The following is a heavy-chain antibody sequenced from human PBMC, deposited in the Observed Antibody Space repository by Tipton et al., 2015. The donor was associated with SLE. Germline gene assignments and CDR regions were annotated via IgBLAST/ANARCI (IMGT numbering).Heavy chain of an antibody. D-gene: IGHD1-26*01. V-gene: IGHV4-59*12. CDR3: ARKKGAIAAFDY. CDR2: IYYSGST. J-gene: IGHJ4*02. Sequence: LRLSCTVSGASISSYYWSWIRQHPGKGLEWIGYIYYSGSTIHNPSLKSRVTMSVDRSKNQFSLKLSSVTAADTAVYYCARKKGAIAAFDYWGQGTLVTVSS. CDR1: GASISSYY.